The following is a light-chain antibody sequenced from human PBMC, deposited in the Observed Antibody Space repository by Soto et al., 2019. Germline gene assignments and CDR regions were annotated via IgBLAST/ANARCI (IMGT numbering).Light chain of an antibody. J-gene: IGKJ1*01. Sequence: DIQMTRSPSTLSASVGDRVTITCRASQSIDNWLAWYQQKPGKAPKLLIYAASTLETGVPSRFSGSGSGTEFTLTIKSLQPDDFATYYCQQFSSYSTFGQGTKVDIK. V-gene: IGKV1-5*01. CDR1: QSIDNW. CDR2: AAS. CDR3: QQFSSYST.